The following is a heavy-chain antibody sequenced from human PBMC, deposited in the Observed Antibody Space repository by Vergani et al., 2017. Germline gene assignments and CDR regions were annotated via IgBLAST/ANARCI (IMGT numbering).Heavy chain of an antibody. CDR2: IKSKTEGGTT. J-gene: IGHJ4*02. CDR1: GFTFSNAW. Sequence: EVQLVESGGGLVKPGGSLRLSCAASGFTFSNAWMNWVRQAPGKGLEWVGRIKSKTEGGTTDYAAPVKGRFTISRDDSKNTLYLQMNSLKTEDTAVYYCTLTEYYDSRGYYYWGQGTLVTVSS. V-gene: IGHV3-15*07. D-gene: IGHD3-22*01. CDR3: TLTEYYDSRGYYY.